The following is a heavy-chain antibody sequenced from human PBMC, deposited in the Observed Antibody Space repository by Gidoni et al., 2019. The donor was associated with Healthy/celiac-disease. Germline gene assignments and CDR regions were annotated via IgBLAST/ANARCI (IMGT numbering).Heavy chain of an antibody. Sequence: QLVQSGAEVKKPGASGKVSCKASGYTFTSYGISWVRQAPGQGLEWMGWISAYNGNTNYAQKLQGRVTMTTDTSTSTAYLELRSLRSDDTAVYYCARYCSSTSCSHYYYYGMDVWGQGTTVTVSS. CDR3: ARYCSSTSCSHYYYYGMDV. D-gene: IGHD2-2*01. CDR1: GYTFTSYG. CDR2: ISAYNGNT. J-gene: IGHJ6*02. V-gene: IGHV1-18*01.